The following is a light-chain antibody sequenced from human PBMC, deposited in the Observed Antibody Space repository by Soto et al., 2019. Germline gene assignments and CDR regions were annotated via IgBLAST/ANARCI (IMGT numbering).Light chain of an antibody. Sequence: QSVLTQPPSASGSPGQSVTISCTGTSSDIGAYDYVSWYQQHPGKVPKFMIYEVSKRPSGVPDRFSASKSGNTASLTVSGLQAEDEADYYCSSHGGANNFYVFGTGTKVTVL. CDR3: SSHGGANNFYV. CDR2: EVS. J-gene: IGLJ1*01. V-gene: IGLV2-8*01. CDR1: SSDIGAYDY.